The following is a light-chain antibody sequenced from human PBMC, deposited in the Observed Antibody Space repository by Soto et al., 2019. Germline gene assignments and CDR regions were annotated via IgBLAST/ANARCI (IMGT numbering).Light chain of an antibody. CDR2: DVS. J-gene: IGLJ1*01. CDR1: RSDVGVYNY. V-gene: IGLV2-11*01. Sequence: QSVLTQPRSVSGSPGQSVTISFPGTRSDVGVYNYVSWYQQYPGKAPKIMIYDVSKRPSGVPDRFSGSKSDNTASLTISGLQAEDEADYYCCSYAGSYTFVFGIGTKVTVL. CDR3: CSYAGSYTFV.